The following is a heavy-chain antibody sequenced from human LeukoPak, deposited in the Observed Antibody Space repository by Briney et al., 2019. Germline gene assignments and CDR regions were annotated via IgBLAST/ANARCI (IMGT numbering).Heavy chain of an antibody. V-gene: IGHV3-30-3*01. D-gene: IGHD4-23*01. J-gene: IGHJ4*02. CDR2: ISYDGSNK. CDR1: GFTFSSYA. Sequence: PGRSLRLSCAASGFTFSSYAMHWVRQAPGKGLEWVAVISYDGSNKYYADSVKGRFTISRDNSKNTLYLQMNSLRAEDTAVYYCARAGNGGAAGWYFDYWGQGTLVTVSS. CDR3: ARAGNGGAAGWYFDY.